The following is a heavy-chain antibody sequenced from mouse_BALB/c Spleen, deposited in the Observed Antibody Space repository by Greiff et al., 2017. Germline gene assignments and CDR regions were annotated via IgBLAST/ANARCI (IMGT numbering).Heavy chain of an antibody. D-gene: IGHD2-3*01. CDR3: ARDDGYSAWFAY. V-gene: IGHV2-9-2*01. Sequence: VQLQESGPGLVAPSQSLSITCTVSGFSLTSYDISWIRQPPGKGLEWLGVIWTGGGTNYNSAFMSRLSISKDNSKSQVFLKMNSLQTDDTAIYYCARDDGYSAWFAYWGQGTLVTVSA. CDR1: GFSLTSYD. CDR2: IWTGGGT. J-gene: IGHJ3*01.